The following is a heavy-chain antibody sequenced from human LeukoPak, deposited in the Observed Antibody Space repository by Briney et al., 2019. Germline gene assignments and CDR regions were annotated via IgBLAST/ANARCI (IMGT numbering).Heavy chain of an antibody. CDR1: GYTFTGYY. Sequence: ASVKVSCKASGYTFTGYYMHWVRQAPGQGLEWMVWINPNSGGTNYAQKFQGRVTMTRDTSISTAYMELSRLRSDDTAVYYCASPGLSYSSSSGRGDYYYYMDVWGKGTTVTVSS. D-gene: IGHD6-6*01. CDR3: ASPGLSYSSSSGRGDYYYYMDV. J-gene: IGHJ6*03. CDR2: INPNSGGT. V-gene: IGHV1-2*02.